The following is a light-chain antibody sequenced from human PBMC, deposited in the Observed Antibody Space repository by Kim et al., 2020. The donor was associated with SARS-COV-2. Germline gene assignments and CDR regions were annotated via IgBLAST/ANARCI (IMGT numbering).Light chain of an antibody. Sequence: SYELTQPPSVSVAPGKTARITCGGNNIVSKSVHWYQQKPGQAPVLVIYYDSDRPSGIPERFSGSNSGNTATLTISRVEARDEADYYCQVWDSSSDHREVFGGGTQLTVL. CDR2: YDS. J-gene: IGLJ3*02. V-gene: IGLV3-21*04. CDR1: NIVSKS. CDR3: QVWDSSSDHREV.